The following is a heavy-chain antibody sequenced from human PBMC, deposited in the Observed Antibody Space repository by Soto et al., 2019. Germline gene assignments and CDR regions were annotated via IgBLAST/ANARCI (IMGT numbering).Heavy chain of an antibody. CDR3: ARGGYSSTWSNLLDRSGLDV. Sequence: QVQLVQSGAEAKKPGSSVKVSCKTSGGTFSSYAISWVRQAPGQGLEWMGGIVPLFRTTNYAKKFQGRVTITADTYTYTVYMEVCGLSSGDMAVYYCARGGYSSTWSNLLDRSGLDVWGEGTTVTVSS. D-gene: IGHD6-13*01. J-gene: IGHJ6*02. V-gene: IGHV1-69*06. CDR1: GGTFSSYA. CDR2: IVPLFRTT.